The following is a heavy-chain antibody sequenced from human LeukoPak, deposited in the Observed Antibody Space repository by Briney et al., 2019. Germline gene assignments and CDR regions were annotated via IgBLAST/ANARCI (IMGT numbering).Heavy chain of an antibody. V-gene: IGHV3-23*01. J-gene: IGHJ4*02. D-gene: IGHD3-22*01. Sequence: GGSLRLSCAASGFTFKSYAMSWVRQAPGKGLEWVSTISTSGGSTYYADSVKGRFTISRDNSKNTLYLQMNSLRAEDTAVYYCVGGASSGYSDFDYWGQGTLVTVSS. CDR1: GFTFKSYA. CDR2: ISTSGGST. CDR3: VGGASSGYSDFDY.